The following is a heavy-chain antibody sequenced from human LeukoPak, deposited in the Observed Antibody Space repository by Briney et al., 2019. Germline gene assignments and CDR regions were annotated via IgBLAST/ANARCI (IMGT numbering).Heavy chain of an antibody. Sequence: ASVKVSCKASGYTFTSYYMHWVRQAPGQGLEWMGIINPSGGSTSYAQKFQGRVTMTRDMSTSTVYMELSSLRSEVTAVYYCARDQEDGYNSDAFDIWGQGTMVTVSS. V-gene: IGHV1-46*01. J-gene: IGHJ3*02. CDR2: INPSGGST. D-gene: IGHD5-24*01. CDR1: GYTFTSYY. CDR3: ARDQEDGYNSDAFDI.